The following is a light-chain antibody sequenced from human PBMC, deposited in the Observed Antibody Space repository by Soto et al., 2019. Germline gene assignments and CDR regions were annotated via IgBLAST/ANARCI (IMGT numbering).Light chain of an antibody. J-gene: IGKJ4*01. CDR2: GAS. V-gene: IGKV3-15*01. Sequence: ENVLTQSPATLSLSPGQRATLSCRASQSVSSNLAWYQQKPGQAPRLLIYGASTRATGTPARFSGSGSGTEFTLTISSLQSEDFAVYYCQQYIRWPLTFGGGTKVDIK. CDR3: QQYIRWPLT. CDR1: QSVSSN.